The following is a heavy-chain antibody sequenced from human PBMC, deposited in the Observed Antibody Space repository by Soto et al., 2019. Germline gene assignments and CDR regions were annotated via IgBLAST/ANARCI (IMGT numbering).Heavy chain of an antibody. CDR3: AKSRVAAAGTAPFDY. CDR2: ISNSGGST. J-gene: IGHJ4*02. CDR1: GFTVNSYA. V-gene: IGHV3-23*01. Sequence: GGSLRLSCAASGFTVNSYAMSWVRQAPGKGLEWVSTISNSGGSTYYADSVKGRFTISRDNSKNTLYLQMNSLRAEDTAVYYCAKSRVAAAGTAPFDYWGRGTLVTVSS. D-gene: IGHD6-13*01.